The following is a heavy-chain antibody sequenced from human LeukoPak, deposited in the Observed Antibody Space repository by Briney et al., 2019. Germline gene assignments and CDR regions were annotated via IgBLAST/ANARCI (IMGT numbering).Heavy chain of an antibody. D-gene: IGHD1-7*01. J-gene: IGHJ4*02. CDR1: GVSISTHFYY. Sequence: SETLSLTCTVSGVSISTHFYYWGWIRQTPGKALEWIGNMYYRGSTYYNPSLNSRVSMSLDTSKNQFSLRLSSVTAADTAVYFCVRSETIWYYFDYWGRGRLVTVSS. V-gene: IGHV4-39*07. CDR2: MYYRGST. CDR3: VRSETIWYYFDY.